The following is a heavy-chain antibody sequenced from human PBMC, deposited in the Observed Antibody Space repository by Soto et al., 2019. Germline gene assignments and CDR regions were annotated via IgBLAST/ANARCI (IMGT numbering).Heavy chain of an antibody. CDR2: MNPNNGNA. CDR3: ARRKERYGPYYLDL. V-gene: IGHV1-8*01. D-gene: IGHD1-1*01. CDR1: GFSFITHD. J-gene: IGHJ4*02. Sequence: GSGKVCFKASGFSFITHDFSLVRQAAGQGLEWMGWMNPNNGNAGFAQKFRVRINMTRNTSISTAYLELSSLRSDDSAVYFCARRKERYGPYYLDLWGQGTKVTVSS.